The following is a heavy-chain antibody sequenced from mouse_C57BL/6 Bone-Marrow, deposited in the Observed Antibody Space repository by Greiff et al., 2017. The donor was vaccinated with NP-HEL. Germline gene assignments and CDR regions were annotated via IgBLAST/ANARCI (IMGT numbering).Heavy chain of an antibody. V-gene: IGHV1-81*01. CDR1: GYTFTSYG. J-gene: IGHJ2*01. CDR2: IYPRSGNT. CDR3: ARPEAYGSTLYYFDD. D-gene: IGHD1-1*01. Sequence: VQLQQSGAELARPGASVKLSCKASGYTFTSYGISWVKQRTGQGLEWIGEIYPRSGNTYYNEKFKGKATLTADKSSSTAYMELRRLTSEDSAVYFCARPEAYGSTLYYFDDWGQGTTLTVSS.